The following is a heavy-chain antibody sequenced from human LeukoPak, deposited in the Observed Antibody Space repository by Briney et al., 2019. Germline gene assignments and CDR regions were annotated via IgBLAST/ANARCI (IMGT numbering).Heavy chain of an antibody. CDR3: ARRAGAYSHPYDY. CDR1: GFTFSSYS. Sequence: GGSLRLSCAASGFTFSSYSMNWVRQAPGRGLEWVSYISSRSSTIYYADSVKGRFTISRDNAKKSLYLQMNSLRAEDTAVYYCARRAGAYSHPYDYWGQGTLVTVSS. J-gene: IGHJ4*02. V-gene: IGHV3-48*01. CDR2: ISSRSSTI. D-gene: IGHD4/OR15-4a*01.